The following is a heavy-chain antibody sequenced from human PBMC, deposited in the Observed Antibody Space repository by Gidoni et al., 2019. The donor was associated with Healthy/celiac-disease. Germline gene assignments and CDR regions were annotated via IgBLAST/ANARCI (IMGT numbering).Heavy chain of an antibody. CDR1: GGSISSGGYY. CDR3: ARDQGSAGWFDP. V-gene: IGHV4-31*03. Sequence: QVQLQESGPGLVKPSQTLSLTCPVSGGSISSGGYYWSWIRHHPGKGLDWIGYIYYSGSTYYNPSLQSRVTISVDTSKNQFSLKLSSVTAADTAVYYCARDQGSAGWFDPWGQGTLVTVSS. J-gene: IGHJ5*02. D-gene: IGHD6-19*01. CDR2: IYYSGST.